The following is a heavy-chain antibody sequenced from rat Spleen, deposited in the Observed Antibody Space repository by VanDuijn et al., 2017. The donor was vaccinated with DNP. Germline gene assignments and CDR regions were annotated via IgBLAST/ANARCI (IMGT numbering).Heavy chain of an antibody. V-gene: IGHV6-6*01. CDR1: GFTFSTAW. D-gene: IGHD1-7*01. CDR2: IKAKSNNYAT. CDR3: AWTFILRAHYFDY. J-gene: IGHJ2*01. Sequence: EVQVLESGGGLVQPGNSLKLSCATSGFTFSTAWMYWYRQFPEKRLEWVARIKAKSNNYATDYTESVKGRFTISRDDSKSSIYLQMNNLKEEDTAIYYCAWTFILRAHYFDYWGQGVMVTVSS.